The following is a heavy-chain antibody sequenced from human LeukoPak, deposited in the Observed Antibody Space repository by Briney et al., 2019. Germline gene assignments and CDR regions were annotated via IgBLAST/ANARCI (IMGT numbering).Heavy chain of an antibody. D-gene: IGHD2-2*01. Sequence: SETLSLTCAVYGGSFSGYYWSWIRQPPGKGLEWIGEINHSGSTNYNPSLKSRVTIPVDTSKNQFSLKLSSVTAADTAVYYCARGYCSSTRCYPSNYYYYGMDVWGQGTTVTISS. CDR3: ARGYCSSTRCYPSNYYYYGMDV. CDR1: GGSFSGYY. V-gene: IGHV4-34*01. J-gene: IGHJ6*02. CDR2: INHSGST.